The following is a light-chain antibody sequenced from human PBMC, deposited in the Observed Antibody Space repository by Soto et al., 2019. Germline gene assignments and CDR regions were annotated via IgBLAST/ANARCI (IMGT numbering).Light chain of an antibody. V-gene: IGKV3-20*01. CDR3: QQYNNWPLS. CDR2: DAS. J-gene: IGKJ2*01. Sequence: EVVLTQSPGTLSLSAGERATLSCRASQSVADNHLAWYQQKPGQAPRLLIYDASTRAAGIPDRFSGSGSGTDFTLTISRLEPEDCGVYYCQQYNNWPLSFGQGTNLEIK. CDR1: QSVADNH.